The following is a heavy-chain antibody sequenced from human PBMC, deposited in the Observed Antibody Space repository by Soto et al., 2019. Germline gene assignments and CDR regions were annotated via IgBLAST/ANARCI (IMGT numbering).Heavy chain of an antibody. D-gene: IGHD4-4*01. J-gene: IGHJ4*02. Sequence: PGDALKISCKFSGYSFTSYLIIFVRQMPGKGLEWMGRIDPSDSYTNYSPSFKGHVTISADKSISTAYLQWSSLKASDTAMYYCARMHSNVSEYWGQGTMVTVSS. CDR3: ARMHSNVSEY. CDR2: IDPSDSYT. V-gene: IGHV5-10-1*01. CDR1: GYSFTSYL.